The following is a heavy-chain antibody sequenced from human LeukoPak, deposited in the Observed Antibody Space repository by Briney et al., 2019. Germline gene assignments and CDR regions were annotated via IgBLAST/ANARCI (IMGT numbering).Heavy chain of an antibody. V-gene: IGHV4-61*02. CDR2: IYTSGST. CDR3: ARDSINYYGSGSYFPGYNWFDP. D-gene: IGHD3-10*01. J-gene: IGHJ5*02. CDR1: GGSISSGSYY. Sequence: SETLSLTCTVSGGSISSGSYYWSWIRQPAGKGLEWIGRIYTSGSTNYNPSLKSRVTISVDTSKNQFSLKLSSVTAADTAVYYCARDSINYYGSGSYFPGYNWFDPWGQGTLVTVSS.